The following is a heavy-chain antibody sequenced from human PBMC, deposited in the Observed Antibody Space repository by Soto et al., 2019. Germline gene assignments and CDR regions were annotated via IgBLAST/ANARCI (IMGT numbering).Heavy chain of an antibody. D-gene: IGHD2-2*01. CDR1: GGTFSSYA. CDR2: IIPIFGTA. J-gene: IGHJ5*02. V-gene: IGHV1-69*13. Sequence: SVKVSCKASGGTFSSYAISWVRQAPGQGLEWMGGIIPIFGTANYAQKFQGRVTITADESTSTAYMELSSLRSEDTAVYYCARDNPPPSDGPDNWFDPWGQGTLVTVSS. CDR3: ARDNPPPSDGPDNWFDP.